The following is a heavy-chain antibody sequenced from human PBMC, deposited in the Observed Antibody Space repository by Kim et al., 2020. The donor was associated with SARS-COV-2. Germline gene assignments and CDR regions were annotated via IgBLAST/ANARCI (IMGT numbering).Heavy chain of an antibody. Sequence: SETLSLTCTVSGGSISSGGYYWSWIRQHPGKGLEWIGYIYYSGSTYYNPSLKSRVTISVDTSKNQFSLKRSSVTAADTAVYYCARDGISRGYETWGQGTLVTVSS. V-gene: IGHV4-31*03. CDR1: GGSISSGGYY. D-gene: IGHD3-10*01. CDR2: IYYSGST. CDR3: ARDGISRGYET. J-gene: IGHJ4*02.